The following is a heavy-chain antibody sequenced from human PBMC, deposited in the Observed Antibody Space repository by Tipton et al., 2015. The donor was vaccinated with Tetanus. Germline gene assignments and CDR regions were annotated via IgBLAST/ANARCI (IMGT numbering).Heavy chain of an antibody. CDR1: GGSITSGSYY. J-gene: IGHJ5*02. CDR2: IYYSGTT. V-gene: IGHV4-39*01. Sequence: GLVKPSETLSLTCTVSGGSITSGSYYWGWIRQPPGKGLEWIGNIYYSGTTYYNSPLKSRVPISLDASKNQFSLKMTSVTAADTAVYYCARQADNWFDPWGQGTLVAVSS. CDR3: ARQADNWFDP.